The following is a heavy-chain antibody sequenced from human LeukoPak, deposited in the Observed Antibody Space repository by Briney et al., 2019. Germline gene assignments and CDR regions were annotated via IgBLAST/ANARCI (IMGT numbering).Heavy chain of an antibody. CDR1: GGSISSGSYY. J-gene: IGHJ3*02. CDR3: ARVVVVVPAAMGEDAFDI. V-gene: IGHV4-61*02. D-gene: IGHD2-2*01. CDR2: IYTSGST. Sequence: SRTLSLTCTVSGGSISSGSYYWSWIRQPAGKGLEWIGRIYTSGSTNYNPSLKSRVTMSVDTSKNQFSLKLSSVTAADTAVYYCARVVVVVPAAMGEDAFDIWGQGTMVTVSS.